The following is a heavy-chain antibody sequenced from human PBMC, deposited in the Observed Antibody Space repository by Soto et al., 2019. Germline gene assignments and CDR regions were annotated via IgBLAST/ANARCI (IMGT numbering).Heavy chain of an antibody. Sequence: PGGSLRLSCAASGVTFSSYCMHWVRQAPGKGLEWVAVIWYDGSNKYYADSLKGRFTISRDNSKKTLYLQVNSLRAEDTAVYFCARDDYDSSGYYYVDYWGQGTLVTVSS. D-gene: IGHD3-22*01. CDR3: ARDDYDSSGYYYVDY. V-gene: IGHV3-33*01. CDR2: IWYDGSNK. CDR1: GVTFSSYC. J-gene: IGHJ4*02.